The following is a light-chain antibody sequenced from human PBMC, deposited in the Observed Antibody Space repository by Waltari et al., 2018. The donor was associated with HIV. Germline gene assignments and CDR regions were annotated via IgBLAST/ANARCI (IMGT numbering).Light chain of an antibody. V-gene: IGKV3-20*01. CDR3: QQYGSSPIT. CDR1: QSVSSTY. CDR2: AAS. J-gene: IGKJ5*01. Sequence: LFTLSPRTLSLSSGGTATLSCRASQSVSSTYLAWYQQTPGPAPRLLIYAASSRATCIPDRLSGSGSGTDFTLTISRLEPEDFAVYYCQQYGSSPITFGQGTRVEIK.